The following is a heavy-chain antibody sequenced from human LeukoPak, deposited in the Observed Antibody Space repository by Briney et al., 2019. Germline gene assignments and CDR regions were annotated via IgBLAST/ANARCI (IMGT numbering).Heavy chain of an antibody. V-gene: IGHV4-34*01. D-gene: IGHD1-1*01. CDR2: INHSGST. CDR3: ARVEVSRYFDL. CDR1: GGSFSGYY. J-gene: IGHJ2*01. Sequence: PSETLSLTCAVYGGSFSGYYWSWIRQPPGKGLEWIGEINHSGSTNYNPSLKSRVTISVDTSKNQFSLKLSSVTAADTAVYYCARVEVSRYFDLWGRGTLVTVSS.